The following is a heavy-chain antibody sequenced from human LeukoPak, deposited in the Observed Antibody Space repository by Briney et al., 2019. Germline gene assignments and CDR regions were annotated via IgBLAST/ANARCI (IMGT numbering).Heavy chain of an antibody. Sequence: PSETLSLTCTVSGGSISSYYWSWIRQPPGRGLEWIGYIYFSGSTIYNPSLKSRVTISVDSSKNQFPLRLSSVTAGDTAVYYCARHEGSGSGSKPFDYWGQGTPVTVSS. V-gene: IGHV4-59*08. CDR3: ARHEGSGSGSKPFDY. CDR2: IYFSGST. CDR1: GGSISSYY. J-gene: IGHJ4*02. D-gene: IGHD3-10*01.